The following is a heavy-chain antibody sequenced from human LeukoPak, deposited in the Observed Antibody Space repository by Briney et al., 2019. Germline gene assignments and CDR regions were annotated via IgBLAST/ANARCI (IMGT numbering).Heavy chain of an antibody. V-gene: IGHV3-23*01. CDR3: AKDGGYYGSGIYSSNFMDV. CDR1: GFTFSSHG. CDR2: ISPSGGIT. Sequence: GGSLRLSCGASGFTFSSHGMNWVRQAPGKGLEWVSGISPSGGITYYTDSVKGRFTISRDNSKNTVSLQMNSLRGEDTAVYYCAKDGGYYGSGIYSSNFMDVWGKGTTVTISS. J-gene: IGHJ6*03. D-gene: IGHD3-10*01.